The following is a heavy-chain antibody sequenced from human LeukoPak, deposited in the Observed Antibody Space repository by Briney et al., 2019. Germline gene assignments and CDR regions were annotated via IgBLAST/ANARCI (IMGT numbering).Heavy chain of an antibody. Sequence: PGGSLRLSCSASGFPFSSYAIHWVRQAPTKGLEYVSSISSDGGSTYYADSVRGRFTVSRDNAHNSLYLHMSSPRDEDTAVYYCARGDGFHHFDYWGQGALVTVSS. V-gene: IGHV3-64*04. CDR2: ISSDGGST. D-gene: IGHD5-24*01. CDR3: ARGDGFHHFDY. J-gene: IGHJ4*02. CDR1: GFPFSSYA.